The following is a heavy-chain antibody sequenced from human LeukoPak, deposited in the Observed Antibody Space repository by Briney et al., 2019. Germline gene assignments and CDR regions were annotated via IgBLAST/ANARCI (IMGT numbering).Heavy chain of an antibody. Sequence: GGSLRLSCAASGFTFSSYSMNWVRQAPGKGLEWVSSISSSSSYIYYADSVKGRFTISRDNAKNSLYLQMNSLRAEDTAVYYCARDVTYYDILTGYLPLYYFGYWGQGTLVTVSS. D-gene: IGHD3-9*01. CDR3: ARDVTYYDILTGYLPLYYFGY. CDR2: ISSSSSYI. V-gene: IGHV3-21*01. CDR1: GFTFSSYS. J-gene: IGHJ4*02.